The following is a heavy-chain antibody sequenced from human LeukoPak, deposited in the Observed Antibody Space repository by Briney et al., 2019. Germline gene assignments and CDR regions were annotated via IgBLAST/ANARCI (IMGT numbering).Heavy chain of an antibody. CDR1: GFTFSSYR. D-gene: IGHD5-18*01. J-gene: IGHJ4*02. Sequence: GGCLRLSCSASGFTFSSYRMSSVRQAPGKGLGLVANIQKEGREKNYVDCVKGRFTISRDKAKKQLYLKMNSLSAEDTAVYYCARHLSGVMGYTYGRGIDYWGQGTLVTVSS. CDR3: ARHLSGVMGYTYGRGIDY. CDR2: IQKEGREK. V-gene: IGHV3-7*01.